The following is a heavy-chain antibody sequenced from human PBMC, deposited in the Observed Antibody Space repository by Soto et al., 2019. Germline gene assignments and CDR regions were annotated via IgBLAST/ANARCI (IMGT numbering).Heavy chain of an antibody. CDR3: ATTQSSATFKTYYYDMHV. J-gene: IGHJ6*02. D-gene: IGHD3-10*01. CDR2: IYPDDSET. CDR1: GQSFTNYW. V-gene: IGHV5-51*01. Sequence: ELLTMYFRDSGQSFTNYWIVWVRQMPGKGLEWMGTIYPDDSETRYSPSFQGQVTISADKSINTAYLQWSRLKDSDTAIYYCATTQSSATFKTYYYDMHVWGQGTKVTVYS.